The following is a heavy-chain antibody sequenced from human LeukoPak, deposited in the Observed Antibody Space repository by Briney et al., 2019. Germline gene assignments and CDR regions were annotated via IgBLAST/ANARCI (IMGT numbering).Heavy chain of an antibody. V-gene: IGHV4-59*08. Sequence: SETLSLTCTVSGGSFSNYYWSWSRQPPGKGLEWIGYIYSNGNTNYNPSLMSRVTMSVDTSKDQFSLRIRSVTAADTAIYYCARQRALYSSSDFWGQGTLVTVSS. J-gene: IGHJ4*02. CDR2: IYSNGNT. CDR3: ARQRALYSSSDF. D-gene: IGHD6-6*01. CDR1: GGSFSNYY.